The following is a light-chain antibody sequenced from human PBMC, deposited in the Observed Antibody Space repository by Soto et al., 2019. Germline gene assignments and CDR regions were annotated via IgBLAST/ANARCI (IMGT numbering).Light chain of an antibody. CDR3: QQRSNWPRALT. CDR2: DAS. V-gene: IGKV3-11*01. J-gene: IGKJ4*01. CDR1: QSVSSY. Sequence: EIVLTQSPATLSLSPLEIATLSFMASQSVSSYLAWYQQKPGQAPRLLIYDASNRATGIPARFSGSGSGTDFTLTISSLEPEDFAVYYCQQRSNWPRALTFGGGTKVDI.